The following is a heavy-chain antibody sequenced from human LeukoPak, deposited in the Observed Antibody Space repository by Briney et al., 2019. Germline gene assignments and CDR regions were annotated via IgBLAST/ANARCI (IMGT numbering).Heavy chain of an antibody. D-gene: IGHD1-1*01. CDR1: GGSISSYY. CDR2: IYYSGST. Sequence: SETLSLTCTVSGGSISSYYWSWIRQPPGKGLEWIGYIYYSGSTNYNPSLKSRVTISVDTSKNQFSLKLSSVTAADTAVYYCARAGTSGYYYYYMDVWGKGTTVTVSS. CDR3: ARAGTSGYYYYYMDV. J-gene: IGHJ6*03. V-gene: IGHV4-59*01.